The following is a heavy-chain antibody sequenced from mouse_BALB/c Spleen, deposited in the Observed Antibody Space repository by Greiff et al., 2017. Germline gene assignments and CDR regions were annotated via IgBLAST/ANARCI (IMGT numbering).Heavy chain of an antibody. D-gene: IGHD2-4*01. CDR3: AVYYDYGY. CDR1: GYTFTSYY. V-gene: IGHV1S56*01. CDR2: IYPGNVNT. Sequence: QVQLKESGPELVKPGASVRISCKASGYTFTSYYIHWVKQRPGQGLEWIGWIYPGNVNTKYNEKFKGKATLTADKSSSTAYMQLSSLTSEDSAVYFCAVYYDYGYWGQGTLVTVSA. J-gene: IGHJ3*01.